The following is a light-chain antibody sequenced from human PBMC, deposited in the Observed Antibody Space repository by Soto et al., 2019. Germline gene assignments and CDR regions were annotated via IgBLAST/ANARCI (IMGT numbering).Light chain of an antibody. Sequence: DIPMTQSPSSVSASVGDRVTITCRASQGITNRLAWYQQKPGKAPKLLIYEASSLQSGVPSRISGSGSGTDITLTISSLQPEDFATYYCKQANSFPITFGHGTRLEIK. CDR1: QGITNR. CDR3: KQANSFPIT. CDR2: EAS. J-gene: IGKJ5*01. V-gene: IGKV1D-12*01.